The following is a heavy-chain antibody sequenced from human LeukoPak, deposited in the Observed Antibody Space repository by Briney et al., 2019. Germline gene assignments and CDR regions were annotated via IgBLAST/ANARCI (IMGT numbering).Heavy chain of an antibody. V-gene: IGHV5-51*01. J-gene: IGHJ4*02. Sequence: GESLKISCKGSGYSFTTYWIAWVRQMPGKGLEWMGIIFPGDSDTRYSPSFQGQVTISADKSISTAYLKWSSLEASDTAMYYCTRLPTIFGGSDYWGQGTLVTVSS. CDR3: TRLPTIFGGSDY. D-gene: IGHD3-3*01. CDR2: IFPGDSDT. CDR1: GYSFTTYW.